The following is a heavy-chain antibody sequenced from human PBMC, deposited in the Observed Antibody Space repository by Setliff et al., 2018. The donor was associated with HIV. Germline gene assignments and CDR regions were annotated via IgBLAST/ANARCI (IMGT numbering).Heavy chain of an antibody. V-gene: IGHV1-18*04. CDR1: GYDFSSYS. Sequence: SVKVSCKASGYDFSSYSMMWVRQTPGQGLEWLGWISGLTGEVRLAKEFQGRVTLTTSAYTAYMELKSLRSEDTAVYYCARVPSPFVQEGYFDDWGQGTLVTVSS. D-gene: IGHD3-3*01. CDR2: ISGLTGEV. CDR3: ARVPSPFVQEGYFDD. J-gene: IGHJ4*01.